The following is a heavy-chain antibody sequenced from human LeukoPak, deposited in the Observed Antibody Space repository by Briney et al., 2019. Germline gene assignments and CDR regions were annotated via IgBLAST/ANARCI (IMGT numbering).Heavy chain of an antibody. CDR1: GGSISSSSYY. J-gene: IGHJ4*02. Sequence: PSETLSLTCTVSGGSISSSSYYWGWIRQPPGKGLEWIGSIYYSGSTYYNPSLKSRVTISVDTSKNQFSLKLSSVTAADTAVYYCAVGKGSSPLLPIRVTPTFSYWGQGTLVTVSS. CDR2: IYYSGST. V-gene: IGHV4-39*01. CDR3: AVGKGSSPLLPIRVTPTFSY. D-gene: IGHD6-6*01.